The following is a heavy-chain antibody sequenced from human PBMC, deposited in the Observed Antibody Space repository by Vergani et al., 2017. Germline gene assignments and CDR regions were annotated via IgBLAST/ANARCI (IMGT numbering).Heavy chain of an antibody. J-gene: IGHJ4*02. Sequence: QVSLVESGGGVVQPGRSLTLTCSASGFGFKNFAMHWVRQAPGKGLEWVATISKDGTHDYYEPSVRGRFAVSRYNFKNTMYLQMDRPTTDDTAVYFCARDCTDIFVSSSEYSHLLYYWGQGILVTVSS. D-gene: IGHD2-2*01. CDR3: ARDCTDIFVSSSEYSHLLYY. CDR2: ISKDGTHD. V-gene: IGHV3-30*03. CDR1: GFGFKNFA.